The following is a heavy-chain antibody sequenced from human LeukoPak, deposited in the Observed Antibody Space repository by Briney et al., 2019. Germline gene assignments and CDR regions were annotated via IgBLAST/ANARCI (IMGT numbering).Heavy chain of an antibody. V-gene: IGHV3-23*01. CDR1: GFTFSTYV. CDR3: AKGGSGSYYDRIDF. J-gene: IGHJ4*02. CDR2: ISVGGETT. D-gene: IGHD1-26*01. Sequence: GGSLRLSCAASGFTFSTYVMSWVRQAPGKGLEWDSTISVGGETTFYADSVKGRFTISRDNSKHTLYLQMNSLRAEDTAVYYCAKGGSGSYYDRIDFWGQGTLVTVSS.